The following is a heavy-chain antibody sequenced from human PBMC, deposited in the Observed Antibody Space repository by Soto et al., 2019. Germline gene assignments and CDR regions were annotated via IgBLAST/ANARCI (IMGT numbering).Heavy chain of an antibody. J-gene: IGHJ6*03. D-gene: IGHD1-20*01. V-gene: IGHV3-23*01. CDR3: AKFSYKGFRHYYYYMDV. Sequence: PGGSLRLSCAASGFTFSSYAMSWVRQAPGKGLEWVSAISGSGGSTYYADSVKGRFTISRDNSKNTLYLQMNSLRAEDTAVYYCAKFSYKGFRHYYYYMDVWGKGTTVTVSS. CDR2: ISGSGGST. CDR1: GFTFSSYA.